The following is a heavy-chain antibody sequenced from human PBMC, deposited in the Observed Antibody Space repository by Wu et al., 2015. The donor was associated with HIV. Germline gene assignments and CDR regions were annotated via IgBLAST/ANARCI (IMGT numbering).Heavy chain of an antibody. J-gene: IGHJ4*02. CDR3: ARETLGYSRFGNGGEWQLVLDY. D-gene: IGHD6-13*01. CDR1: GGTLSHYE. CDR2: IIPMFGTL. V-gene: IGHV1-69*12. Sequence: QVQLVQSGAEVKKPGSSVKVSCKASGGTLSHYEISWMRQAPGQGLEWMGGIIPMFGTLNYAQKFKGRVTITADESTTTGYMELSSLRSEDTAVYYCARETLGYSRFGNGGEWQLVLDYWGQGTLVTVSS.